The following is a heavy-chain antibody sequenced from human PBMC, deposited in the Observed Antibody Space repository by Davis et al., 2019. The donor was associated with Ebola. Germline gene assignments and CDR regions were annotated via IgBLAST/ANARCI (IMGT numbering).Heavy chain of an antibody. J-gene: IGHJ4*02. D-gene: IGHD4-17*01. CDR2: IGLSGSPT. Sequence: GGSLRLSCAVSGFTFSDYYMTWIRQAPGKGLEWISYIGLSGSPTYYADSVKGRFSLSSDNAKNSLYLQMNSLRADDTAVYYCTISTVTTDYWGQGTLVTVSS. CDR1: GFTFSDYY. CDR3: TISTVTTDY. V-gene: IGHV3-11*01.